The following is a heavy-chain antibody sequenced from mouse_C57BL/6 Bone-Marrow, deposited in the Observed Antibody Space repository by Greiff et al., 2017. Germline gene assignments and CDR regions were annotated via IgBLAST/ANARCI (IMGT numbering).Heavy chain of an antibody. D-gene: IGHD1-1*01. CDR2: IYPSYSET. V-gene: IGHV1-61*01. Sequence: VQLQQPGAELVRPGSSVKLSCKASGYTFTSYWMDWVKQRPGQGLEWIGNIYPSYSETHYNQKFKDKATLTVDKSSSTAYMQLSSLTSEYSAVYYCAREDYYGPYWYFDVWGTGTTVTVSA. CDR1: GYTFTSYW. J-gene: IGHJ1*03. CDR3: AREDYYGPYWYFDV.